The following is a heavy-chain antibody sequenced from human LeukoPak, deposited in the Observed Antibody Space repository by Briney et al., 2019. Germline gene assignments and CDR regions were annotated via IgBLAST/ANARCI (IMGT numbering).Heavy chain of an antibody. CDR3: AKVRGYSYGRPDGYMDV. D-gene: IGHD5-18*01. J-gene: IGHJ6*03. Sequence: GGSLRLSCAASGFTFSSYGMHWVRQAPGKGLEWVAVISYDGSNKYYADSVRGRFTISRDNSKNTLYLQMNSLRAEDTAVYYCAKVRGYSYGRPDGYMDVWGKGTTVTVSS. V-gene: IGHV3-30*18. CDR1: GFTFSSYG. CDR2: ISYDGSNK.